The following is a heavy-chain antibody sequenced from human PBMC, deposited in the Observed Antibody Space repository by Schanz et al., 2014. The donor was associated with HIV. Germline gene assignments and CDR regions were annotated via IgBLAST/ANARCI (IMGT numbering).Heavy chain of an antibody. CDR2: ISYDGSNK. V-gene: IGHV3-33*08. CDR1: GFAVSSNF. D-gene: IGHD3-10*01. J-gene: IGHJ6*02. CDR3: ASRTYYYASGNYYLGDGLDV. Sequence: VQLVESGGGLIQRGGSLRLSCAASGFAVSSNFLNWVRQTPGKGLEWVAIISYDGSNKDYADSVKGRFTISRDKSKSTLYLQMNSLRAEDTAVYYCASRTYYYASGNYYLGDGLDVWGQGTTVTVSS.